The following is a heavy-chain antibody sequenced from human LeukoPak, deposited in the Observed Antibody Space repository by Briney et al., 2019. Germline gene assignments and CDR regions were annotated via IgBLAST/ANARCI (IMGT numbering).Heavy chain of an antibody. J-gene: IGHJ4*02. CDR3: AKESEGSGWYGNYFDY. Sequence: GGSLRLSCAASGFTFSSYSMNWVRQAPGKGLEWVSSISSSSSYIYYADSVKGRFTISRDNSKNTLYLQMNSLRAEDTAVYYCAKESEGSGWYGNYFDYWGQGTLVTVSS. D-gene: IGHD6-19*01. CDR1: GFTFSSYS. V-gene: IGHV3-21*04. CDR2: ISSSSSYI.